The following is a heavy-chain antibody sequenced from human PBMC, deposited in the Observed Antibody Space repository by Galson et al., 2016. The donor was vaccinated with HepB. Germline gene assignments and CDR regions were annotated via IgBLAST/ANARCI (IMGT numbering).Heavy chain of an antibody. J-gene: IGHJ4*02. Sequence: SGAEVKKPGETLRISCKASGYSFTKYWIGWVRQLPGKGLEWMGIVYPGDSDTRYGPSFRGQVTISADKSLTTAYLQWRSLKASDSAMYYCAREGVQWGQGTLVTVSS. CDR3: AREGVQ. V-gene: IGHV5-51*01. CDR1: GYSFTKYW. D-gene: IGHD3-10*01. CDR2: VYPGDSDT.